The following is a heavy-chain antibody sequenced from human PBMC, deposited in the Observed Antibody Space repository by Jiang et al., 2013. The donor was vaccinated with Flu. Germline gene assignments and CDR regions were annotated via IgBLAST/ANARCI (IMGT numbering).Heavy chain of an antibody. CDR1: GYSFTSYW. Sequence: KGSGYSFTSYWIGWVRQMPGKGLEWMGIIYPGDSDTRYSPSFQGQVTISADKSISTAYLQWSSLKASGTAMYYCAKTVSGYSRSFDYWGQGTLVTVSS. D-gene: IGHD5-12*01. V-gene: IGHV5-51*01. CDR2: IYPGDSDT. J-gene: IGHJ4*02. CDR3: AKTVSGYSRSFDY.